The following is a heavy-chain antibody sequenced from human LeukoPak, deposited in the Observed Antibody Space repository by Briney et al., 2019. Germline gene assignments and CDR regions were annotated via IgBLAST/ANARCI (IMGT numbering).Heavy chain of an antibody. J-gene: IGHJ4*02. Sequence: GGSLRLSCAASGFTFSTSAMSWVRQAPGKGLEWVSAISGSGGSTYYADSVKGRFTISRGNSKDTLYLQMNSLRAEDTAVYYCAKDGHCSSTSCYTYDYWGQGTLVTVSS. CDR1: GFTFSTSA. V-gene: IGHV3-23*01. D-gene: IGHD2-2*02. CDR3: AKDGHCSSTSCYTYDY. CDR2: ISGSGGST.